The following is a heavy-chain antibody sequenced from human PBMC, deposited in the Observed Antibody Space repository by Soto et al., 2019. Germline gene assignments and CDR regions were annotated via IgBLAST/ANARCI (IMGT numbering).Heavy chain of an antibody. CDR2: IIPIFGTA. D-gene: IGHD3-9*01. V-gene: IGHV1-69*13. J-gene: IGHJ6*02. Sequence: SVKFSCTSSGGTFSSYAISWVRQAPGQGLEWMGGIIPIFGTANYAQKFQGRVTITADESTSTAYMELSSLRSEDTAVYYCERGSILTVYYKGNYYYYGMGGWGEGITVAAS. CDR1: GGTFSSYA. CDR3: ERGSILTVYYKGNYYYYGMGG.